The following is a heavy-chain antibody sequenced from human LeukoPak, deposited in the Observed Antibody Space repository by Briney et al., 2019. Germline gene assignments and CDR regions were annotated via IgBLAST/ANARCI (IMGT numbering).Heavy chain of an antibody. Sequence: PSETLSLTCNVSGGSITSYYWSWVRQPAGKGLEWIGRISSSGSTNYNPSLRSRVALSIDTSKNQFSLRLTSVSAADTAVYYCAREYDPSTRYFDYWGQGNLVTVSS. CDR1: GGSITSYY. J-gene: IGHJ4*02. V-gene: IGHV4-4*07. CDR2: ISSSGST. D-gene: IGHD3-3*01. CDR3: AREYDPSTRYFDY.